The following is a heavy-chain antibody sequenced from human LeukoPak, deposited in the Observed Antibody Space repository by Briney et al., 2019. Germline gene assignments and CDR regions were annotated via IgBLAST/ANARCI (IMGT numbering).Heavy chain of an antibody. CDR3: ATGTYYYDSSIDY. V-gene: IGHV4-34*01. Sequence: SETLSLTCAVYGGSFSGYYWSWIRHPPGKGLEWIGEINHSGSTNYNPSLKSRVTISVDTTKNQFSLKLSSVTAADTAVYYCATGTYYYDSSIDYWGQGSLVTVSS. D-gene: IGHD3-22*01. CDR1: GGSFSGYY. CDR2: INHSGST. J-gene: IGHJ4*02.